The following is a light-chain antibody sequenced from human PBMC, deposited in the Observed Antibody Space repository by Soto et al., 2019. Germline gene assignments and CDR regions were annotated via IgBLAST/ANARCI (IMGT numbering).Light chain of an antibody. Sequence: EIVLTQSPGTLSLSPGERATLSGRASQSVSSSYLAWYQQKPGQAPRLLIYGASSRATCIPDKFSGSGSGTDFTLTISRLEPEDFAVYYCQQYGSSPYTFGQRPKLEIK. CDR1: QSVSSSY. CDR3: QQYGSSPYT. CDR2: GAS. V-gene: IGKV3-20*01. J-gene: IGKJ2*01.